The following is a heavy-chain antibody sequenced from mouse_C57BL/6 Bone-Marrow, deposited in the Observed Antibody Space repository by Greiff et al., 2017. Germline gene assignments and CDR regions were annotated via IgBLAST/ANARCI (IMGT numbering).Heavy chain of an antibody. CDR2: FHPYNDDT. Sequence: VQGVESGAELVKPGASVKMSCKASGYTFTTYPIEWMKQNHGKSLEWIGHFHPYNDDTKYNEKFKGKATLTVEKSSSTVYLELSRLTSDDSAVYYCARINWDDAMDYWGQGTSVTVSS. V-gene: IGHV1-47*01. CDR1: GYTFTTYP. D-gene: IGHD4-1*02. CDR3: ARINWDDAMDY. J-gene: IGHJ4*01.